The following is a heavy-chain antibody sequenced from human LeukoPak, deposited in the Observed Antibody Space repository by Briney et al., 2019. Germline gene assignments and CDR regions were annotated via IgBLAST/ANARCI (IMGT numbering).Heavy chain of an antibody. V-gene: IGHV4-59*01. J-gene: IGHJ4*02. CDR3: ARVRSSGEPHLDF. CDR1: GGSINFYY. Sequence: PSETLSLTCTVSGGSINFYYWSWIRQPPGKGLEWIGYISDSGSTNYNPSLKSRVTISVQTSKNQFSLKMRSVTAALTAVYYCARVRSSGEPHLDFWGQGTLVTVSS. CDR2: ISDSGST. D-gene: IGHD3-10*01.